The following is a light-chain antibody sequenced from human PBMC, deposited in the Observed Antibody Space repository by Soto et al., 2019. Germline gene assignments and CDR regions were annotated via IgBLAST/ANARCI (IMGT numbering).Light chain of an antibody. Sequence: QSVLTQPPSVAGAPGQRGTITCTGSSSNIGAGYDVRWYQQLPGTAPKLLIYGSSNRPSGAPDRFSGSKSGPSASLALTALQAEEEADYSCESYDSSLSGYVFGTGTKVTV. CDR3: ESYDSSLSGYV. CDR2: GSS. J-gene: IGLJ1*01. CDR1: SSNIGAGYD. V-gene: IGLV1-40*01.